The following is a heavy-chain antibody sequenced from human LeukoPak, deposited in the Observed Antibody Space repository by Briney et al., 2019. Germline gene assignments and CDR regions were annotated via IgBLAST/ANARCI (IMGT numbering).Heavy chain of an antibody. CDR1: AFTFGPYR. D-gene: IGHD1-1*01. V-gene: IGHV3-7*01. CDR3: ARMRVWVLQRVFEY. Sequence: PGGSLRLSCAASAFTFGPYRMTWGRHIPGKGLEWVANIKQDGAEKHYAESVEGRFIISRDNAKNSLFLEMDSLNVDDTATYYGARMRVWVLQRVFEYWGQGTLVSVSS. J-gene: IGHJ4*02. CDR2: IKQDGAEK.